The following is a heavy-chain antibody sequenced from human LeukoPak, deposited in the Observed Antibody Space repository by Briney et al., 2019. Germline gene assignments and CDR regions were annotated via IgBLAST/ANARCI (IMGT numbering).Heavy chain of an antibody. Sequence: GGSLRLSCAASAFTFSNYAMGWVRQAPGKGLEWLSAISSTGGTYYADSVKGRYTISRDNSKNTLYLQMHSLRAEDTAVYYCARMYNYGSGSYRFFDSWGQGTLVTVSS. CDR2: ISSTGGT. D-gene: IGHD3-10*01. CDR3: ARMYNYGSGSYRFFDS. V-gene: IGHV3-23*01. CDR1: AFTFSNYA. J-gene: IGHJ4*02.